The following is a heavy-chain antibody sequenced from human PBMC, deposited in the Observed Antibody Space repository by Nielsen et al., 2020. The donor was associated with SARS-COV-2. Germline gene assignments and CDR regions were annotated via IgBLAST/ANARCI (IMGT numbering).Heavy chain of an antibody. CDR3: ARGEGWLAPDAFDI. V-gene: IGHV1-69*13. D-gene: IGHD6-19*01. CDR2: IIPIFGTA. Sequence: SVKVSCKASGGTFSSYAISWVRQASGQGLEWMGGIIPIFGTANYAQKFQGRVTITADESTSTAYMELSSLRSEDTAVYYCARGEGWLAPDAFDIWGQGTMVTVSS. J-gene: IGHJ3*02. CDR1: GGTFSSYA.